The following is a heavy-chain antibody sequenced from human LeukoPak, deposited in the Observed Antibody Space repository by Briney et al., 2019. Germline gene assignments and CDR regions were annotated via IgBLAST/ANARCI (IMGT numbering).Heavy chain of an antibody. CDR1: GFTFSGHE. J-gene: IGHJ4*02. CDR2: ISSSGSSI. CDR3: AGAGFDY. Sequence: PGGSLRLSCAASGFTFSGHEMNWVRQAPGKGLEWVACISSSGSSIYYADSVKGRFTISRDNAKNSLYLRMNSLRAEDTAVYCCAGAGFDYWGQGTLVTVSS. V-gene: IGHV3-48*03.